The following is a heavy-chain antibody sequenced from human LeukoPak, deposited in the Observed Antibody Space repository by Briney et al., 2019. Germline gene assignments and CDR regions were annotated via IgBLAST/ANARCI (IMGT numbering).Heavy chain of an antibody. CDR3: ARGDYYYGSGSYET. Sequence: SETLSLTRAVSGGSISSGGYSWSWIRQPPGKGLEWIGYISYSGSTYYNPSLKSRLNISVDTSKNQFSLRLSSVTAADTAVYYCARGDYYYGSGSYETWGQGTLVTVSS. V-gene: IGHV4-30-4*07. J-gene: IGHJ4*02. D-gene: IGHD3-10*01. CDR1: GGSISSGGYS. CDR2: ISYSGST.